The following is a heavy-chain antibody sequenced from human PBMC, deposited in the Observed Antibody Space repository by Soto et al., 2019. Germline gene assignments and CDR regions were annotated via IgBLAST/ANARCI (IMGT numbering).Heavy chain of an antibody. J-gene: IGHJ4*02. D-gene: IGHD2-2*01. V-gene: IGHV4-59*01. CDR1: GGSISSYY. CDR2: IDYSGST. Sequence: QVQLQESGPGLVKPSETLSLTCTVSGGSISSYYWSWIRQPPGKGLECIGYIDYSGSTNYNPSLKSRATISVDTSKNQFSLKRSSVTAADTAVYYCARGAERIAMPSGYWGQGTLVTVAS. CDR3: ARGAERIAMPSGY.